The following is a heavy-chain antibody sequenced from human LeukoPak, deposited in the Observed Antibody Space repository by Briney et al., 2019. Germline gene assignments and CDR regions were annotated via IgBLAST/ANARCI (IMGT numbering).Heavy chain of an antibody. CDR3: ASSDRREWMYYYDSSGYFTPLFDY. CDR2: IIPIFGTA. D-gene: IGHD3-22*01. Sequence: SVKVSCKASGGTFSSYAISWVRQAPGQGLERMGGIIPIFGTANYAQKFQGRVTITTDESTSTAYMELSSLRSEDTAVYYCASSDRREWMYYYDSSGYFTPLFDYWGQGTLVTVSS. CDR1: GGTFSSYA. V-gene: IGHV1-69*05. J-gene: IGHJ4*02.